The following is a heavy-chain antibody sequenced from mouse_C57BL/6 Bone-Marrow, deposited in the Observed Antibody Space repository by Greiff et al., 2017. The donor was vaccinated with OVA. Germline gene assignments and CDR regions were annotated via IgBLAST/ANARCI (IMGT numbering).Heavy chain of an antibody. Sequence: EVKVVESGAELVRPGASVKLSCTASCFNIKDDYMHWVKQRPEQGLEWIGWIDPENGDTEYASKFQGKATITADTSSNTAYLQLSSLTSEDTAVYYCTLYGNYLAWFAYWGQGTLVTVSA. CDR2: IDPENGDT. V-gene: IGHV14-4*01. CDR1: CFNIKDDY. J-gene: IGHJ3*01. D-gene: IGHD2-1*01. CDR3: TLYGNYLAWFAY.